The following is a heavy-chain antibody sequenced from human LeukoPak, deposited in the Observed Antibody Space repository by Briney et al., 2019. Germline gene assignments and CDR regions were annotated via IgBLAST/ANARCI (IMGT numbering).Heavy chain of an antibody. CDR1: GFTFSSYW. V-gene: IGHV3-74*01. CDR3: ARDDQRSFDY. CDR2: INSDGSST. J-gene: IGHJ4*02. Sequence: GGSLRLSCAASGFTFSSYWMHWVRQAPGKGLAWVSRINSDGSSTNYADSVKGRFTISRDNAKNTLFLQMISLRAEDTAVYYCARDDQRSFDYWGQGTLVTVSS. D-gene: IGHD2-2*01.